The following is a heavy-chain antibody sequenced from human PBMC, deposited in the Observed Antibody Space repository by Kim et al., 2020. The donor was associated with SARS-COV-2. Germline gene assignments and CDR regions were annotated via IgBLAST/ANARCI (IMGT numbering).Heavy chain of an antibody. Sequence: GGSLRLSCAASGFTFSSYSMNWVRQAPGKGLEWVSYIGSSSGTILYTDSVKGRFTNSRDNAKSSLYLQMNSLRDEDTAVYFCARDRAYSSSPFAFDICGQGTMIIVSS. D-gene: IGHD6-6*01. CDR2: IGSSSGTI. CDR1: GFTFSSYS. V-gene: IGHV3-48*02. CDR3: ARDRAYSSSPFAFDI. J-gene: IGHJ3*02.